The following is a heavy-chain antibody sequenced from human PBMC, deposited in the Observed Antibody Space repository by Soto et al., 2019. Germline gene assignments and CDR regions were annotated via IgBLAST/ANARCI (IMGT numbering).Heavy chain of an antibody. D-gene: IGHD6-19*01. CDR3: AKDLYGAGWYNYFDP. J-gene: IGHJ5*02. Sequence: QVQLVESGGGVVQPGRSLRLSCAASGFTFSTTGMHWVRQAPGKGLEWVAMISHDGGAKYYADSGKGRFTISRDTSNNNLYLQMNSLRPEDTAVYHCAKDLYGAGWYNYFDPWGQGTLVTVSS. V-gene: IGHV3-30*18. CDR2: ISHDGGAK. CDR1: GFTFSTTG.